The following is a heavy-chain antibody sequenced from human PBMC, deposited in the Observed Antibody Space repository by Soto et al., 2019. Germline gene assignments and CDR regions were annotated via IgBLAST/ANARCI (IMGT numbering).Heavy chain of an antibody. V-gene: IGHV5-10-1*01. CDR1: GYSFTSYW. J-gene: IGHJ6*02. CDR3: ARLRMATTNYYYYGMDV. D-gene: IGHD5-12*01. Sequence: PGESLKISCKGSGYSFTSYWISWVRQMPGKGLEWMGRIDPSDSYTNYSPSFQGHVTISADKSISTAYLQWSSLKASDTAMYYWARLRMATTNYYYYGMDVWGQGTTVTVSS. CDR2: IDPSDSYT.